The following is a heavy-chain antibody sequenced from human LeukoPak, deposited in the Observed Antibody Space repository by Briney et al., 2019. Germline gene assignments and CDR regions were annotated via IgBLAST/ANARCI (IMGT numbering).Heavy chain of an antibody. D-gene: IGHD6-13*01. V-gene: IGHV7-4-1*02. CDR3: ALLYSSSHDDYYYGMDV. CDR2: INTNTGNP. Sequence: ASVKVSCKASGYTFTSYAMNWVRQAPGQGLEWMGWINTNTGNPTYAQGFTGRFVFSLDTSVSTAYLQISSLKAEDTAVYYCALLYSSSHDDYYYGMDVWGQGTTVTVSS. CDR1: GYTFTSYA. J-gene: IGHJ6*02.